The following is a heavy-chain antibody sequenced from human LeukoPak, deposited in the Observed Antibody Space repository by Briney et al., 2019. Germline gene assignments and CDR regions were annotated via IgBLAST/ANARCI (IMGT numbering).Heavy chain of an antibody. CDR3: ARDKYCGGDCYWDAFDI. CDR1: GDSITGYY. Sequence: PSETLSLTCSVSGDSITGYYWGWIRQPPGKGLEWIGSIYYSGSTYYNPSLKSRVTISVDTSKNQFSLKLSSVTAADTAVYYCARDKYCGGDCYWDAFDIWGQGTMVTVSS. CDR2: IYYSGST. D-gene: IGHD2-21*02. J-gene: IGHJ3*02. V-gene: IGHV4-39*07.